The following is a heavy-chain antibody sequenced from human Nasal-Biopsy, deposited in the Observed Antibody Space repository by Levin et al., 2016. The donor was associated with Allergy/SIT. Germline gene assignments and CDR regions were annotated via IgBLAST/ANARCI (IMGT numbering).Heavy chain of an antibody. CDR2: IYHSGTT. J-gene: IGHJ4*02. V-gene: IGHV4-4*01. Sequence: GSLRLSCDVFGSSISVSNWWSWVRQPPGKGLEWVGEIYHSGTTNYNPSLKSRVTISVDKSKNEFSLKLDSVTAADTAVYFCARGGFGVGAYPVWGQGTLVTVSS. D-gene: IGHD1-26*01. CDR3: ARGGFGVGAYPV. CDR1: GSSISVSNW.